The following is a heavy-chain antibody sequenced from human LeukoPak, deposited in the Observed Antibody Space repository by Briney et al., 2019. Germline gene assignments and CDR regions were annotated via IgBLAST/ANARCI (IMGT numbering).Heavy chain of an antibody. Sequence: PGGSLRLSSAASGFTMSNNYMSWLRQAPGRGLECVSVLYSGGSTYYADSVKGRFTISRDNSKNTLYLQMNSLRAEDTAVYYCTSNHPFDPWGQGTLVTVSS. CDR3: TSNHPFDP. J-gene: IGHJ5*02. CDR1: GFTMSNNY. D-gene: IGHD1-14*01. V-gene: IGHV3-66*01. CDR2: LYSGGST.